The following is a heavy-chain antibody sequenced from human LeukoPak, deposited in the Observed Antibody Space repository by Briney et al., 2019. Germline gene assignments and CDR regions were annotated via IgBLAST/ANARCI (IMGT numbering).Heavy chain of an antibody. Sequence: PSETLSLTCTVSGYSISSGYYWGWIRQPPGKGLEWIGYIYHSGSTYYNPSLKSRVTISVDRSKNQFSLKLSSVTAADTAVYYCARDRGDFWSGYPYFDYWGQGTLVTVSS. V-gene: IGHV4-38-2*02. CDR1: GYSISSGYY. CDR3: ARDRGDFWSGYPYFDY. J-gene: IGHJ4*02. CDR2: IYHSGST. D-gene: IGHD3-3*01.